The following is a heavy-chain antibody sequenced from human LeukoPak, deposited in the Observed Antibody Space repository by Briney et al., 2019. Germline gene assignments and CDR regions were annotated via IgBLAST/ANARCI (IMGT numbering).Heavy chain of an antibody. CDR2: ISGSGGST. CDR1: GFTFSSYW. V-gene: IGHV3-23*01. J-gene: IGHJ4*02. D-gene: IGHD3-10*01. Sequence: GGSLRLSCAASGFTFSSYWMHWVRQAPGKGLEWVSSISGSGGSTYYADSVKGRFTISRDNSKNTLYLQMNSLRAEDTAVYYCARDRSGSYYEPFDCWGQGTLVTVSS. CDR3: ARDRSGSYYEPFDC.